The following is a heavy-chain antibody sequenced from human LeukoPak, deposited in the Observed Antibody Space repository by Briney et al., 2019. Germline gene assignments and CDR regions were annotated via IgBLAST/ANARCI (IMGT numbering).Heavy chain of an antibody. CDR3: ARDRGVRGVILFAFDI. D-gene: IGHD3-10*01. CDR2: IYTSGST. CDR1: GGAISRWC. V-gene: IGHV4-4*07. Sequence: SETLSLTCTVSGGAISRWCWSWLRQPAGKGLEWIGRIYTSGSTNYNPSLKSRVTMSVDTFKNQFSLKLSSVTAADTAVYYCARDRGVRGVILFAFDIWGQGTMVTVSS. J-gene: IGHJ3*02.